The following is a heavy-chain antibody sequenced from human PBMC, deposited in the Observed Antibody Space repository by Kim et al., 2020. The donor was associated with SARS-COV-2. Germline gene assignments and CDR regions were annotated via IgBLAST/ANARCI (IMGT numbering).Heavy chain of an antibody. V-gene: IGHV4-34*01. CDR1: GGSFSGYY. Sequence: SETLSLTCAVYGGSFSGYYWSWIRQPPGKGLEWIGEINHSGSTNYNPSLKSRVTISVDTSKNQFSLKLSSVTAADTAVYYCASGPKWGSRLMVWGQGTLVTVSS. CDR3: ASGPKWGSRLMV. D-gene: IGHD2-8*01. J-gene: IGHJ4*02. CDR2: INHSGST.